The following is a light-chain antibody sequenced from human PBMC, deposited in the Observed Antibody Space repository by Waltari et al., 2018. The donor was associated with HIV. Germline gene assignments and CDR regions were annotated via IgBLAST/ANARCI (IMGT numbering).Light chain of an antibody. V-gene: IGLV1-44*01. CDR1: FSNIGSNT. J-gene: IGLJ1*01. Sequence: QSVLTQPPSASGAPKQRVTISCSGSFSNIGSNTVNWYQQLPGTAPRLLIYGSSQRPSGVPDRFSGSRSDTSASLDISGLHSEDEGDYYCAVWDDSLSEYVFATGTKVFVL. CDR3: AVWDDSLSEYV. CDR2: GSS.